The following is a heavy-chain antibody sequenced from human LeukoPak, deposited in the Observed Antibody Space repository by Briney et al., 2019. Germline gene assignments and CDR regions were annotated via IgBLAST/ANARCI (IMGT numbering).Heavy chain of an antibody. CDR3: ARAGDSSSNWFDP. CDR2: INHSGST. D-gene: IGHD6-6*01. V-gene: IGHV4-34*01. Sequence: SETLSLTCAVYGGSFSGYYWSWIRQPPGKGLEWIGEINHSGSTNYNPSLKSRVTISVDTSKNQFSLKLSSVTAADTAVYYCARAGDSSSNWFDPWGQGTLVTVSS. CDR1: GGSFSGYY. J-gene: IGHJ5*02.